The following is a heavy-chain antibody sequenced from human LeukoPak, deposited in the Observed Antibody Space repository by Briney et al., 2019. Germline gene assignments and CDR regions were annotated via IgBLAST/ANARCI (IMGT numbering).Heavy chain of an antibody. Sequence: SETLSLTCTVSGGSIGSFYWTWIRQPPGKGLEWIGYIYYSGSTNYNPSLKSRVTISVDTSKNQFSLKLSSVTAADTAVYYCARETSQKGAHYMDVWGKGTTVTISS. CDR3: ARETSQKGAHYMDV. CDR1: GGSIGSFY. V-gene: IGHV4-59*01. D-gene: IGHD3-16*01. CDR2: IYYSGST. J-gene: IGHJ6*03.